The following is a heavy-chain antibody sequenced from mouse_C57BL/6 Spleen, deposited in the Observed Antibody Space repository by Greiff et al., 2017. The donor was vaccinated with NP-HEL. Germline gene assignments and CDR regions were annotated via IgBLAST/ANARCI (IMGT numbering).Heavy chain of an antibody. J-gene: IGHJ4*01. CDR1: GYSITSGYY. Sequence: ESGPGLVKPSQSLSLTCSVTGYSITSGYYWNWIRQFPGNKLEWMGYISYDGSNNYIPSLKNRISITRDTSKNQFFLKLNSVTTEDTATYYCARVTTVVGDYYAMDYWGQGTSVTVSS. CDR3: ARVTTVVGDYYAMDY. D-gene: IGHD1-1*01. V-gene: IGHV3-6*01. CDR2: ISYDGSN.